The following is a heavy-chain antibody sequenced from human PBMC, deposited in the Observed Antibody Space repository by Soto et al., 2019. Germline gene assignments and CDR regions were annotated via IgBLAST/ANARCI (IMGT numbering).Heavy chain of an antibody. CDR1: GGSISSGGYY. CDR3: ARDADCSSTSCYRGALGY. D-gene: IGHD2-2*01. V-gene: IGHV4-31*03. J-gene: IGHJ4*02. CDR2: IYYSGST. Sequence: QVQLQESGPGLVKPSQTLSLTCTVSGGSISSGGYYWSWIRQHSGKGLEWIGYIYYSGSTYYNPSLKSRVTISVDTSKNQFSLKLSSVTAADTAVYYCARDADCSSTSCYRGALGYWGQGTLVTVSS.